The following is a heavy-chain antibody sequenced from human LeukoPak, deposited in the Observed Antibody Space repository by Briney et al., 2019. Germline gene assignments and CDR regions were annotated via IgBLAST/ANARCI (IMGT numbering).Heavy chain of an antibody. CDR1: GYTLTELS. CDR3: ASSVVPAAMLDY. CDR2: INPNSGGT. V-gene: IGHV1-2*02. J-gene: IGHJ4*02. D-gene: IGHD2-2*01. Sequence: ASVKVSCKVSGYTLTELSMHWVRQAPGQGLEWMGWINPNSGGTNYAQKFQGRVTMTRDTSISTAYMELSRLRSDDTAVYYCASSVVPAAMLDYWGQGTLVTVSS.